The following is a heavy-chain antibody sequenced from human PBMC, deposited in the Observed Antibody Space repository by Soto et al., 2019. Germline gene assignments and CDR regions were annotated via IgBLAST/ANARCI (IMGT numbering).Heavy chain of an antibody. V-gene: IGHV1-69*01. CDR2: IIPIFGTA. CDR1: GGTFSSYA. J-gene: IGHJ6*02. D-gene: IGHD3-22*01. Sequence: QVQLVQSGAEVKKPGSSVKVSCKASGGTFSSYAISWVRQAPGQGLEWMGWIIPIFGTANYAQKFQGRVTITADESKSTAYMELSSLRSEDTALYYCERVRDSSGYYLYYYYYGMDVWGQGTTVTVSS. CDR3: ERVRDSSGYYLYYYYYGMDV.